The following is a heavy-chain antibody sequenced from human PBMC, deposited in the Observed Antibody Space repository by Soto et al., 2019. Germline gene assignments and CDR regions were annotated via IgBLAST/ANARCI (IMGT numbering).Heavy chain of an antibody. CDR1: GYTLTELS. CDR2: FDPEDGET. V-gene: IGHV1-24*01. J-gene: IGHJ3*02. Sequence: ASVKVSCKVSGYTLTELSMHWVRQAPGKGLEWMGGFDPEDGETIYAQKFQGRVTMTEDTSTDTAYMELSSLRSEDTAVYYCATENSSSWYENYLDAFDSWGQGTMVTVSS. D-gene: IGHD6-13*01. CDR3: ATENSSSWYENYLDAFDS.